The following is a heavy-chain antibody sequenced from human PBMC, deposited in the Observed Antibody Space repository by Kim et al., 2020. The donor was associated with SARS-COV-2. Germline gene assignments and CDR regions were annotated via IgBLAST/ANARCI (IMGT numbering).Heavy chain of an antibody. CDR2: MNPNSGNT. CDR3: AAHSGTLRSNSRGYYYYGMDV. Sequence: ASVKVSCKASGYTFTSYDINWVRQATGQGLEWMGWMNPNSGNTGYAQKFQGRVTMTRNTSISTAYMELSSLRSEDTAVYYGAAHSGTLRSNSRGYYYYGMDVWGQGTTVTVSS. CDR1: GYTFTSYD. D-gene: IGHD3-3*01. J-gene: IGHJ6*02. V-gene: IGHV1-8*01.